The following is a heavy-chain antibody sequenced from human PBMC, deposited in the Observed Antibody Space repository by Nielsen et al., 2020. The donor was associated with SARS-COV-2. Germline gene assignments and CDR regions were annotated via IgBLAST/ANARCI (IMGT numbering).Heavy chain of an antibody. CDR1: GFIFSDYN. CDR2: ISSRSDYI. J-gene: IGHJ6*02. V-gene: IGHV3-21*04. Sequence: GGSLRLSCAASGFIFSDYNMNWVRQAPGKGLEWVSFISSRSDYIYYADSMKGRFTISRDNAKNSLFLQMNRLRVEDTAVYYCAREPQQLVRTGYYYYYGMDVWGQGTTVTVSS. D-gene: IGHD6-13*01. CDR3: AREPQQLVRTGYYYYYGMDV.